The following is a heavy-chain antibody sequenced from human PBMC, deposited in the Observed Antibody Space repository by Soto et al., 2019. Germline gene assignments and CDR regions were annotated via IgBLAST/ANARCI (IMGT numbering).Heavy chain of an antibody. D-gene: IGHD6-6*01. CDR2: INPSGGST. J-gene: IGHJ4*02. Sequence: ASVNVSCKSSGYTLTAYVIHWVRQAPGQGLEWIGIINPSGGSTNYAQKFQGRVALTWDTSTSTVYMDLSSLRSDDTAVYYCARAPFSSSSFFFDYWGRGTLVTVSS. CDR1: GYTLTAYV. V-gene: IGHV1-46*01. CDR3: ARAPFSSSSFFFDY.